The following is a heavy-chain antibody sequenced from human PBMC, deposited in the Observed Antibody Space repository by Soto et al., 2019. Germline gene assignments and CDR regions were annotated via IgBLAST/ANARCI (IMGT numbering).Heavy chain of an antibody. V-gene: IGHV3-33*01. CDR3: AREGGFYFDY. CDR1: GFTFSSYG. CDR2: IWYDGSNK. J-gene: IGHJ4*02. D-gene: IGHD3-16*01. Sequence: QVQLVESGGGVVQPGRSLRLSCAASGFTFSSYGMHWVRQAPGKGLEWVAVIWYDGSNKYYADSVKGRFTISRDNSKNKLYLQMNSVRAEDTAVYYCAREGGFYFDYWGQGTLVTVSS.